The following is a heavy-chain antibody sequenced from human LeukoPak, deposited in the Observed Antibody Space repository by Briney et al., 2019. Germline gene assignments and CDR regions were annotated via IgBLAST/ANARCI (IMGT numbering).Heavy chain of an antibody. CDR1: GYTLTELS. Sequence: ASVTVSCKVSGYTLTELSMHWVRQAPGKGLEWMGGFDPEDGETIYAQKFQGRVTMTEDTSTDTAYMELSSLRSEDTAVYYCATNIAVAGLYFDYWGQGTLVTVSS. CDR3: ATNIAVAGLYFDY. D-gene: IGHD6-19*01. V-gene: IGHV1-24*01. J-gene: IGHJ4*02. CDR2: FDPEDGET.